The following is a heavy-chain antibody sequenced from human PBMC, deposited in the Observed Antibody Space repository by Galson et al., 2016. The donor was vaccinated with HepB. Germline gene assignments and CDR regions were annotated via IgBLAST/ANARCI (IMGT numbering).Heavy chain of an antibody. Sequence: SLRLSCAASGFTFSSFGMHWVRQAPGKGLEWMAVISSAGNNKYFADSVKGRFTISRDNSENTLDRQMNSLRAEDTAVYYLATPLGYCSGGTCYGGYFYGMDVWGQGTTVIVSS. CDR2: ISSAGNNK. CDR1: GFTFSSFG. CDR3: ATPLGYCSGGTCYGGYFYGMDV. D-gene: IGHD2-15*01. V-gene: IGHV3-30*03. J-gene: IGHJ6*02.